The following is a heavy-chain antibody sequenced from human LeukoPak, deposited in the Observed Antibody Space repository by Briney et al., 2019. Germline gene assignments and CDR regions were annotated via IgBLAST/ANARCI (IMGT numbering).Heavy chain of an antibody. J-gene: IGHJ3*02. V-gene: IGHV1-69*04. CDR2: IVPILGIA. CDR3: ARRMNYYDNSAYPHGAFDI. CDR1: GGTFNNYA. D-gene: IGHD3-22*01. Sequence: SVKVSCKASGGTFNNYAISWVRQAPGQGLEWMGRIVPILGIANYAHEFQGRLIITADKATSSAYMELSSLRSEDTAVYYCARRMNYYDNSAYPHGAFDIWGQGTMVTVSS.